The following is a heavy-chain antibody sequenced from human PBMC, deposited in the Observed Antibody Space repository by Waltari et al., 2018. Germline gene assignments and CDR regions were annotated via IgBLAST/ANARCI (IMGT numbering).Heavy chain of an antibody. CDR3: ARDMVSGYRAFDI. CDR2: ISSSSSTI. CDR1: GFTFSSYS. D-gene: IGHD3-10*01. J-gene: IGHJ3*02. V-gene: IGHV3-48*04. Sequence: EVQLVESGGGLVQPGGSLRLSCAASGFTFSSYSMNWVRQAPGKGLDWVSYISSSSSTIYYADSVKGRFTISRDNAKNSLYLQMNSLRAEDTAVYYCARDMVSGYRAFDIWGQGTMVTVSS.